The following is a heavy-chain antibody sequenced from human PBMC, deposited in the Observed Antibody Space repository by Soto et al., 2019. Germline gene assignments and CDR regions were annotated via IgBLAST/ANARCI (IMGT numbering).Heavy chain of an antibody. D-gene: IGHD3-3*01. CDR1: GFTFSSYG. J-gene: IGHJ6*02. CDR3: ARALPFGYYYYYGMDV. Sequence: VGSLRLSCAASGFTFSSYGMHWVRQAPGKGLEWVAVIWYDGSNKYYADSVKGRFTISRDNSKNTLYLQMNSLRAEDTAVYYCARALPFGYYYYYGMDVWGQGTTVTVSS. V-gene: IGHV3-33*01. CDR2: IWYDGSNK.